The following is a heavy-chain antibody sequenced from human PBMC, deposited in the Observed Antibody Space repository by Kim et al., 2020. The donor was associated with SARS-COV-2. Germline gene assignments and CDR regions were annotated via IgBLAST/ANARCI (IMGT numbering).Heavy chain of an antibody. CDR3: ARERYDKGMDV. D-gene: IGHD3-22*01. Sequence: YYADSVKGRFTISRDNSKNTLYLQMNSLRAEDTAVYYCARERYDKGMDVWGQGTTVTVSS. V-gene: IGHV3-30*01. J-gene: IGHJ6*02.